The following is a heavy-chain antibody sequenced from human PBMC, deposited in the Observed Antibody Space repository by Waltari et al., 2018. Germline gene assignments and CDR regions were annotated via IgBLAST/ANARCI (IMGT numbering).Heavy chain of an antibody. Sequence: QVQLQQWGAGLLKPSETLSLTCAVHGGSFSGYYLSWIRPPPGRGLEWIGEINHSGSTNYNPSLKSRVTISVDTSKNQFSLKLSSVTAADTAVYYCARLGSDIVVVPAAYLFDYWGQGTLVTVSS. D-gene: IGHD2-2*01. J-gene: IGHJ4*02. CDR2: INHSGST. CDR1: GGSFSGYY. V-gene: IGHV4-34*01. CDR3: ARLGSDIVVVPAAYLFDY.